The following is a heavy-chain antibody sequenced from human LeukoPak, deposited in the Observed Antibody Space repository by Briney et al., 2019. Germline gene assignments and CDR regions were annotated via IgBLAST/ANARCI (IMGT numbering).Heavy chain of an antibody. CDR1: GGSISSGDYY. J-gene: IGHJ4*02. Sequence: PSQTLSLTCTVSGGSISSGDYYWSWIRQPPGKGLEWIGYIYYSGSTYYNPSLKSRVTISVDTSKNQFSLKLSSVTAADTAVYYCARQVAVAGKPDYWGQGTLVTVSS. D-gene: IGHD6-19*01. CDR3: ARQVAVAGKPDY. V-gene: IGHV4-30-4*01. CDR2: IYYSGST.